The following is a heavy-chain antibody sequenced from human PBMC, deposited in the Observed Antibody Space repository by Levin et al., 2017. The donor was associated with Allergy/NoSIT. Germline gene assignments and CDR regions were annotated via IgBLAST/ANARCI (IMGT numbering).Heavy chain of an antibody. CDR1: GGSIRTRSSY. D-gene: IGHD1-1*01. CDR2: VSSSGST. Sequence: SETLSLTCTVSGGSIRTRSSYWGWIRQPPGKGLEWIGSVSSSGSTYYNPSFTSRVTMSVDTSKNQFSMKLSSVTAADTAVYYCARLNDDYWGQGTLVTVSS. CDR3: ARLNDDY. V-gene: IGHV4-39*01. J-gene: IGHJ4*02.